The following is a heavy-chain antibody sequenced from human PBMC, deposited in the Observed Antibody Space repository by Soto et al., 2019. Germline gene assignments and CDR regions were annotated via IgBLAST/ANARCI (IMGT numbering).Heavy chain of an antibody. CDR1: GYTFISYG. J-gene: IGHJ6*04. Sequence: ASVKVSCKASGYTFISYGISWVRQAPGQGLEWMGWISAYNGNTNYAQKFQGRVTMTTDTSTSTAYMELRSLRSDDTAVYYCARDLSGYSYGMDVCGKGTTVTVSS. V-gene: IGHV1-18*01. CDR2: ISAYNGNT. D-gene: IGHD5-18*01. CDR3: ARDLSGYSYGMDV.